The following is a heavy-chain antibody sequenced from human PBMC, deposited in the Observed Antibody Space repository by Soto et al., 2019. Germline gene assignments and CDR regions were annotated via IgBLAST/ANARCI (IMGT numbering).Heavy chain of an antibody. V-gene: IGHV3-30*18. J-gene: IGHJ4*02. CDR2: ISYDGSNK. D-gene: IGHD3-22*01. CDR1: GFTFSSYG. Sequence: QVQLVESGGGVVQPGRSLRLSCAASGFTFSSYGMHWVRQAPGKGLEWVAVISYDGSNKYYADSVKGRFTISRDNSKNTLYLQRNSLRAEDTAVYYCAKEWVYDSSGWSFDYWGQGPLVTVSS. CDR3: AKEWVYDSSGWSFDY.